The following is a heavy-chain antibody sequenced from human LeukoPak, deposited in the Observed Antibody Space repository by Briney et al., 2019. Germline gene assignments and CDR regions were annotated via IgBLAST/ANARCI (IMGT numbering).Heavy chain of an antibody. J-gene: IGHJ4*02. V-gene: IGHV3-23*01. CDR3: AKLNGYSSSWFDY. Sequence: GGSLRLFCAASGFTFSNYAMSWVRQAPGKGLEWVSGLSSGGGSTYYADSVKGRFTISGDNSKNTLYLQMNSLRAEDTAVYYCAKLNGYSSSWFDYWGQGTLVTVSS. CDR1: GFTFSNYA. CDR2: LSSGGGST. D-gene: IGHD6-13*01.